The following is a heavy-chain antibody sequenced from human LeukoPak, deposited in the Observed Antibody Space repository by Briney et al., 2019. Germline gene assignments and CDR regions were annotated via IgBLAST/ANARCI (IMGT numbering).Heavy chain of an antibody. J-gene: IGHJ4*02. CDR3: ARDRYYGSGRYNYFDY. CDR2: ISSDGSNK. D-gene: IGHD3-10*01. V-gene: IGHV3-30-3*01. Sequence: PGGSLRLSCAASGFTFSTYTIHWVRQAPGKGLEWVAVISSDGSNKDYADSVKGRFTVSRDNSKNTLYLQMNSLRAEDTAVYYCARDRYYGSGRYNYFDYWGQGTLVTVSS. CDR1: GFTFSTYT.